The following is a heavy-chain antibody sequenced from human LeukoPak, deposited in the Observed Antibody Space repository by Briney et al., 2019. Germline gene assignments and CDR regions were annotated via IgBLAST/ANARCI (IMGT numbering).Heavy chain of an antibody. CDR2: ISGSCGST. CDR1: GFTFSTYA. Sequence: GGSLRLSCAASGFTFSTYAINWVRRAPGKGLEWLSSISGSCGSTYYADSLKGRFTISKDNSKNTLYLQLNSLTAEDTAVYYCAKRRGSRYGDFDYWGQGTLVTVSS. CDR3: AKRRGSRYGDFDY. V-gene: IGHV3-23*01. J-gene: IGHJ4*02. D-gene: IGHD4-17*01.